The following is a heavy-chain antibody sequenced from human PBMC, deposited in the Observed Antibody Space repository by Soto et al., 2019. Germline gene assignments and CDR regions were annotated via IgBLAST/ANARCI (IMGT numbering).Heavy chain of an antibody. CDR3: ARQGSNGAYYYYGMDV. CDR1: GYSFSSYW. CDR2: IYPGDSDT. Sequence: DSLKVSCQCSGYSFSSYWIALVLQMPGKGLEWMGIIYPGDSDTRYSPSFQGQVTFSVDKSNNTAYLQWSSLKASDTAMYYCARQGSNGAYYYYGMDVWGQGTAVTVSS. D-gene: IGHD2-8*01. J-gene: IGHJ6*02. V-gene: IGHV5-51*01.